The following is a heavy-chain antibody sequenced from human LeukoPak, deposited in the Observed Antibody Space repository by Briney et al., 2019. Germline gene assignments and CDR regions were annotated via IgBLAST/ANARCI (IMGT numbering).Heavy chain of an antibody. D-gene: IGHD2-21*01. J-gene: IGHJ4*02. V-gene: IGHV4-31*03. CDR3: AREAPPSNAYPDFEAPYYFDY. Sequence: SETLSLTCTVSGGSISSGGYYWSWIRQHPGKGLEWIGYIYYSGSTYYNPSLKSRVTISVDTSKNQFSLKLSSVTAADTAVYYCAREAPPSNAYPDFEAPYYFDYWGQGTLVTVSS. CDR1: GGSISSGGYY. CDR2: IYYSGST.